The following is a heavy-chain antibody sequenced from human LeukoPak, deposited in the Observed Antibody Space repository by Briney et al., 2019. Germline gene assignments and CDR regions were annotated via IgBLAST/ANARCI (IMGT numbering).Heavy chain of an antibody. J-gene: IGHJ4*02. V-gene: IGHV3-11*03. CDR1: GFTFSDYY. D-gene: IGHD6-19*01. CDR2: ISSSSSYI. Sequence: PGGSLRLSCAASGFTFSDYYMSWIRQAPGKGLEWLSYISSSSSYINYADSVKGRFTISRDNAKNSLYLQMNRLRAEDTAVYYCARMQYTSGWYAAGYWGQGTLVTVSS. CDR3: ARMQYTSGWYAAGY.